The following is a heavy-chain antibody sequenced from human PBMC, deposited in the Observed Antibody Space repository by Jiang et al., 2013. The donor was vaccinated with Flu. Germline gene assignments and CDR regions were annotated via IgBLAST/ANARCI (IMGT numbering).Heavy chain of an antibody. CDR3: ARSLEPSSMVTSGCGY. Sequence: GKGLEWVAVISYDGSNKYYADSVKGRFTISRDNSKNTLYLQMNSLRAEDTAVYYCARSLEPSSMVTSGCGYWGQGTLVTVSS. D-gene: IGHD5-18*01. J-gene: IGHJ4*02. V-gene: IGHV3-30*04. CDR2: ISYDGSNK.